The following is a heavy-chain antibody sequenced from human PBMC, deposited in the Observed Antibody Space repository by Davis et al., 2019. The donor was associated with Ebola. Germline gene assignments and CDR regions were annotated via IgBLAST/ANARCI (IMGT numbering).Heavy chain of an antibody. D-gene: IGHD2/OR15-2a*01. Sequence: PGGSLRLSCAASGFTFSSYAMSWVRQAPGKGLEWVSAISGSGGSTYYADSVKGRFTISRDNSKNTLYLQMNSLRAEDTAVYYCAKGAVTTFFDYYYGMDVWGQGTTVTVSS. CDR3: AKGAVTTFFDYYYGMDV. CDR2: ISGSGGST. V-gene: IGHV3-23*01. J-gene: IGHJ6*02. CDR1: GFTFSSYA.